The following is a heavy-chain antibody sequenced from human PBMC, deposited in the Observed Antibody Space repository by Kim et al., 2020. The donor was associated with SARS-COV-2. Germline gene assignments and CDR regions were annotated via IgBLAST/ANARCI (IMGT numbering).Heavy chain of an antibody. Sequence: SETLSLTCTVSGGSISSGDYYWSWIRQPPGKGLEWIGYIYYSGSTYYNPSLKSRVTISVDTSKNQFSLKLSSVTAADTAVYYCARDRGIYYYGMDVWGQGTTVTVSS. J-gene: IGHJ6*02. CDR2: IYYSGST. CDR3: ARDRGIYYYGMDV. V-gene: IGHV4-30-4*01. D-gene: IGHD2-15*01. CDR1: GGSISSGDYY.